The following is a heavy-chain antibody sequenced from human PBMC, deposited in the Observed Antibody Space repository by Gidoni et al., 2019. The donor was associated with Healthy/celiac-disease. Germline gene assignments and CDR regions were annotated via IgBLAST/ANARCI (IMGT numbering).Heavy chain of an antibody. Sequence: QVQLQESGPGLVKPSETLSLTCAVSGYSISSGYYWGWIRQPPGKGLEWIGSIYHSGSTYYNPSLKSRVTISVDTSKNQFSLKLSSVTAADTAVYYCARDSPGVAAAGRWAYWGQGTLVTVSS. D-gene: IGHD6-13*01. V-gene: IGHV4-38-2*02. CDR3: ARDSPGVAAAGRWAY. CDR2: IYHSGST. CDR1: GYSISSGYY. J-gene: IGHJ4*02.